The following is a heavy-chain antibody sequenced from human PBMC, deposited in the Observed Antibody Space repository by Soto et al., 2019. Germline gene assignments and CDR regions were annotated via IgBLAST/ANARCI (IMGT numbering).Heavy chain of an antibody. J-gene: IGHJ5*02. CDR2: MNPGSGDT. D-gene: IGHD3-16*01. Sequence: QVHLVQSGAEVREPGASVKVSCKASGYSFTNNDVSWVRQATGQGLEWMGWMNPGSGDTGYAQKFQGRVTMTRDISTATAYMELSSLRSDDTATYYCARMATFGSLNWCDPWGQGTLVTVSS. CDR3: ARMATFGSLNWCDP. V-gene: IGHV1-8*01. CDR1: GYSFTNND.